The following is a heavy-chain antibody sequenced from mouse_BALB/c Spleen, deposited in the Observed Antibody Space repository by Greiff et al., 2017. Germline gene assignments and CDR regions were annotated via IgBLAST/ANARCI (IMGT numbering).Heavy chain of an antibody. Sequence: VQLHQSGAELAKPGASVKMSCKASGYTFTSYWMHWVKQRPGQGLEWIGYINPSTGYTEYNQKFKDKATLTADKSSSTAYMQLSSLTSEDSAVYYCARGEFADWGQGTLVTVSA. CDR3: ARGEFAD. CDR1: GYTFTSYW. J-gene: IGHJ3*01. V-gene: IGHV1-7*01. CDR2: INPSTGYT.